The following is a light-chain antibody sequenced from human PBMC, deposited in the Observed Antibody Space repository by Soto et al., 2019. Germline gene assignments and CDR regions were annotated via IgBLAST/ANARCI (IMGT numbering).Light chain of an antibody. CDR1: SSNIGAGYD. CDR3: QSYDSSLSGWV. J-gene: IGLJ3*02. V-gene: IGLV1-40*01. CDR2: GNS. Sequence: QSVLTQPPSVSGAPGQRVTISCTGSSSNIGAGYDVHWYQQLPGTAPKLLIYGNSNRPSGVPDRFSGSKSGTSASLAITGLQAEDAPDYYCQSYDSSLSGWVSGGGTQLTVL.